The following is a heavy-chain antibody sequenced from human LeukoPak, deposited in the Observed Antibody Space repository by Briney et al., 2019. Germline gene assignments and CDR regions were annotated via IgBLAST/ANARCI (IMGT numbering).Heavy chain of an antibody. CDR2: LNPNSGGT. J-gene: IGHJ4*02. V-gene: IGHV1-2*02. CDR3: ARAYGSGSYGLSY. CDR1: GYXFTDYY. Sequence: GASVKVSCKASGYXFTDYYIHWVRQAPGQGLEWMGWLNPNSGGTGYAQKFQGRVTMTRDTSINIAYMELSRLRSDDTAVYYCARAYGSGSYGLSYWGQGTLVIVSS. D-gene: IGHD3-10*01.